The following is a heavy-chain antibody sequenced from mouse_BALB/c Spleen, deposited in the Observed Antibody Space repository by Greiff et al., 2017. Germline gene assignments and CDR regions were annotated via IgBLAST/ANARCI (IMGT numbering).Heavy chain of an antibody. D-gene: IGHD1-2*01. V-gene: IGHV1S81*02. J-gene: IGHJ2*01. Sequence: QVHVKQSGAELVKPGASVKLSCKASGYTFTSYYMYWVKQRPGQGLEWIGEINPSNGGTNFNEKFKSKATLTVDKSSSTAYMQLSSLTSEDSAVYYCTREATATYFDYWGQGTTLTVSS. CDR2: INPSNGGT. CDR1: GYTFTSYY. CDR3: TREATATYFDY.